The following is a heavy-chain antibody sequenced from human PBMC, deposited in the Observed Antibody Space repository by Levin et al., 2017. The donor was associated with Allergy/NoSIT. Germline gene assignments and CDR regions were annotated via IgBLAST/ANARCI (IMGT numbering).Heavy chain of an antibody. D-gene: IGHD3-3*01. CDR2: ITGSGGST. CDR1: GFAFNNYA. CDR3: AKGGYYSDNRNYYQLAKLFEC. J-gene: IGHJ4*02. V-gene: IGHV3-23*01. Sequence: GESLKISCAASGFAFNNYAMNWVRQAPGKGLEWVSGITGSGGSTYYADSVQGRFTISRDNSKNTFYLQMNSLRAEDTAVYYCAKGGYYSDNRNYYQLAKLFECWGQGTLVTVSS.